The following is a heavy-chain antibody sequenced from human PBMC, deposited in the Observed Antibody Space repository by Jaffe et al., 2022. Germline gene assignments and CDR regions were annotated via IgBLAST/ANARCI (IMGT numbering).Heavy chain of an antibody. CDR2: INSDGSST. CDR3: AAQEYNWNDVVEDY. J-gene: IGHJ4*02. D-gene: IGHD1-20*01. CDR1: GFTFSSYW. Sequence: EVQLVESGGGLVQPGGSLRLSCAASGFTFSSYWMHWVRQAPGKGLVWVSRINSDGSSTSYADSVKGRFTISRDNAKNTLYLQMNSLRAEDTAVYYCAAQEYNWNDVVEDYWGQGTLVTVSS. V-gene: IGHV3-74*01.